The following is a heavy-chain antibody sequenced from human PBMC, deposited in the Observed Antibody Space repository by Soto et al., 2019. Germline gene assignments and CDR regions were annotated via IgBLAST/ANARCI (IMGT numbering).Heavy chain of an antibody. D-gene: IGHD1-26*01. J-gene: IGHJ4*02. V-gene: IGHV1-2*02. CDR1: GYTFTGHY. Sequence: QVQLVQSGAEVKKPGASVKVSCKASGYTFTGHYIHWVRQTPEQGPEWMGEIGPESGDTRYAQRFQGRVPLTRDMSITTVYMELNNLSPDDTAVYYCGRGRSGQIVVFYWGQGTPVTVSS. CDR2: IGPESGDT. CDR3: GRGRSGQIVVFY.